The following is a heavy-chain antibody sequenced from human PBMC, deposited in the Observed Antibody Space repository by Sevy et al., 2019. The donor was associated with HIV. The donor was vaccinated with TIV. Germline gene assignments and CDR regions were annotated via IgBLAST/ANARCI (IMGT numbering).Heavy chain of an antibody. CDR2: LKSDVYGGTV. D-gene: IGHD6-13*01. V-gene: IGHV3-49*04. CDR3: TRRKAAQSIFDY. CDR1: GFTFGDYC. Sequence: GGSLRLSCTASGFTFGDYCMSWVRQAPGKGLEWVAFLKSDVYGGTVDHAASVRGRFVISREDSKTIAYLQMNDLKTEDTGVYYCTRRKAAQSIFDYWGQGALVTVSS. J-gene: IGHJ4*02.